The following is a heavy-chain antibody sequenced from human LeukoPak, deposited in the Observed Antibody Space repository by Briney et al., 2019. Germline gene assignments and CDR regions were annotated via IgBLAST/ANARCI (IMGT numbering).Heavy chain of an antibody. CDR3: AKDFRIGYSAHFDY. Sequence: GGSLRLSCAASGFTFRSHAMSWVRQAPEKGLEFVSGIYENGGTTYYADSVKGRFSISRDNSKNTLYLQMDSLRGEDTAVYYCAKDFRIGYSAHFDYWGQGALVTVSS. CDR2: IYENGGTT. V-gene: IGHV3-23*01. J-gene: IGHJ4*02. CDR1: GFTFRSHA. D-gene: IGHD2-21*01.